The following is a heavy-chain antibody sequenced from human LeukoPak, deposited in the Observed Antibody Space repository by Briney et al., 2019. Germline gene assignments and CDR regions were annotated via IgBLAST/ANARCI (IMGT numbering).Heavy chain of an antibody. J-gene: IGHJ4*02. CDR3: AKLILGARSLFDF. D-gene: IGHD1-26*01. Sequence: GGSLRLSCAASGFTFSSHAMSWVRQAPGKGLEWVSTISGSGDSTLYADSVKGRFTISRDNSKNTLYLQMSSLRADDTAMYYCAKLILGARSLFDFRGQGILVTVSS. CDR2: ISGSGDST. CDR1: GFTFSSHA. V-gene: IGHV3-23*01.